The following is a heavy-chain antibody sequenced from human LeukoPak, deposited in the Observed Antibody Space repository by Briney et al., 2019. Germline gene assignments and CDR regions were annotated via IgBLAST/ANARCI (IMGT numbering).Heavy chain of an antibody. D-gene: IGHD3-10*01. V-gene: IGHV3-15*01. CDR3: TAAYGSGSPSPYCYYGMDV. CDR1: GFTFSNAW. CDR2: IKRKSDGGTT. J-gene: IGHJ6*04. Sequence: GGSLRLSCAASGFTFSNAWMTWVRQAPGQGLEWVGRIKRKSDGGTTDYAAPVKGRFTISRDDSKNTLYLQMNSLKTEDTAVYYCTAAYGSGSPSPYCYYGMDVWGKGTTVTVSS.